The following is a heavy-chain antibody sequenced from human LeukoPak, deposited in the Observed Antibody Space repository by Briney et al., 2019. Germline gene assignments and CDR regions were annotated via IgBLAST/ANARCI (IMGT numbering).Heavy chain of an antibody. J-gene: IGHJ4*02. Sequence: GASVKVSCKASGYTFTGYYIHWVRQAPGHGLEWMGWINPKSGGTNYAQKFQGRVTMTRDTSISTAYMELSRLRSDDTAVYYCARGTYCGGDCIGNWGQGTLVIVSS. CDR3: ARGTYCGGDCIGN. CDR1: GYTFTGYY. D-gene: IGHD2-21*02. V-gene: IGHV1-2*02. CDR2: INPKSGGT.